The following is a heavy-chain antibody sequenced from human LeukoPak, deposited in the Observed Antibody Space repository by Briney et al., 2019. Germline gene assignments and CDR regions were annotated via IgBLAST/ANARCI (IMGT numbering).Heavy chain of an antibody. CDR3: ARGGSVLRYFDWFHRPYYFDY. V-gene: IGHV1-8*01. D-gene: IGHD3-9*01. CDR1: GYTFTSYD. J-gene: IGHJ4*02. CDR2: MNPNSGNT. Sequence: VASVKVSCKASGYTFTSYDITWVRQATGQGLEWMGWMNPNSGNTGYAQKFQGRVTITRNTSISTAYMELSSLRSEDTAVYYCARGGSVLRYFDWFHRPYYFDYWGQGTLVTVSS.